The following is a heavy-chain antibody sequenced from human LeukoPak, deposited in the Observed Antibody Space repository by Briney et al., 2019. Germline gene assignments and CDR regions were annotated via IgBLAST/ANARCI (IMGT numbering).Heavy chain of an antibody. V-gene: IGHV4-59*01. CDR1: GGSMRSYY. CDR3: ARGGDSWFY. Sequence: SETLSLTCTVSGGSMRSYYWAWIRQSPGKGLEWIGHIYDTGSTNYNPSLKSRVTISGDTSKNQSSLKLSSLTAADTAVYYCARGGDSWFYWGQGTLVTVSS. CDR2: IYDTGST. D-gene: IGHD6-13*01. J-gene: IGHJ4*02.